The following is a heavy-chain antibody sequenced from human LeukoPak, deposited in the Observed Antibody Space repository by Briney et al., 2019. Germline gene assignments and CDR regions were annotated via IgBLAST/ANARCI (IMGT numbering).Heavy chain of an antibody. CDR3: ARDRGGTKYYYDSSGPLYYMDV. V-gene: IGHV1-18*01. J-gene: IGHJ6*03. CDR1: GYTFTSYG. CDR2: ISAYNGNT. Sequence: ASVKVSCKASGYTFTSYGISWVRQAPGQGLEWMGWISAYNGNTNYAQKLQGRVTMTTDTSTSTAYIELRSLRSDDTAVYYCARDRGGTKYYYDSSGPLYYMDVWGKGTTVTVSS. D-gene: IGHD3-22*01.